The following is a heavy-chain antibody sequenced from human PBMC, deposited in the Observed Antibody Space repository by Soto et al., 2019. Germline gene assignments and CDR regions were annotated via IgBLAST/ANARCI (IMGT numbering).Heavy chain of an antibody. CDR3: ARVVDLGTPYNWFDP. J-gene: IGHJ5*02. D-gene: IGHD5-12*01. CDR2: INAGNGNT. V-gene: IGHV1-3*01. Sequence: ASVTVSCKTSGYTFTSYAMHWVRQAPGQRLEWMGWINAGNGNTKYSQKFQGRVTITRDTSASTAYMELSSLRSEDTAVYYCARVVDLGTPYNWFDPWGQGTLVTVSS. CDR1: GYTFTSYA.